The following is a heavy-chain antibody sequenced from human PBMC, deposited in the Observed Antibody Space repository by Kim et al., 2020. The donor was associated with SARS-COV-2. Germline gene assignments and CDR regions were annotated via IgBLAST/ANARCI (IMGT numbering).Heavy chain of an antibody. V-gene: IGHV3-48*03. D-gene: IGHD1-7*01. CDR3: ARDNRYNWNFAVDAFDI. CDR2: ISSSGSTI. CDR1: GFTFSSYE. J-gene: IGHJ3*02. Sequence: GGSLRLSCAASGFTFSSYEMNWVRQAPGKGLERVSYISSSGSTIYYADSVKGRFTISRDNAKNSLYLQMNSLRAEDTAVYYCARDNRYNWNFAVDAFDIWGQGTMVTVSS.